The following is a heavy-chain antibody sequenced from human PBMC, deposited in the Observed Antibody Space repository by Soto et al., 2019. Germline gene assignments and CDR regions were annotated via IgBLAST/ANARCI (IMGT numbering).Heavy chain of an antibody. CDR1: GDSVSTIGIA. J-gene: IGHJ4*02. V-gene: IGHV6-1*01. Sequence: SQTLSLTCAISGDSVSTIGIAWNWLRQSPSRGLEWLGRTYYRSKWYNDYAVSVKNRIVINPDTSTNQFSLQLNSVTPDDTAVYYCTRDGLGWLSFDYWGQGIPVTVSS. CDR3: TRDGLGWLSFDY. D-gene: IGHD5-12*01. CDR2: TYYRSKWYN.